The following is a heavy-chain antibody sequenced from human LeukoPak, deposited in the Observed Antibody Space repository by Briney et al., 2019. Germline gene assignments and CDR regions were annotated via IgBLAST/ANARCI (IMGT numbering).Heavy chain of an antibody. CDR2: ISGSGTNT. J-gene: IGHJ4*02. CDR3: AKVSDGDRPTQRRYYYDSSGYFHFDY. CDR1: GFTFSSDA. Sequence: GGSLRLSCAASGFTFSSDAMSWVRQAPGKGLEWVSVISGSGTNTYYADSVKGRFTISRDNSKNTLYLQMNSLRAEDTAVYYCAKVSDGDRPTQRRYYYDSSGYFHFDYWGQGTLVTVSS. D-gene: IGHD3-22*01. V-gene: IGHV3-23*01.